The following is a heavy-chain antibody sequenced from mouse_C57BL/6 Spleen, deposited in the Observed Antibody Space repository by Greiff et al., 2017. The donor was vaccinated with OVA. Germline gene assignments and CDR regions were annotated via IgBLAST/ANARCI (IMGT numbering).Heavy chain of an antibody. CDR2: IYPRSGNT. CDR3: ARSDYYGGGY. V-gene: IGHV1-81*01. Sequence: VKLQESGAELARPGASVKLSCKASGYTFTSYGISWVKQRTGQGLEWIGEIYPRSGNTYYNEKFKGKATLTADKSSSTAYMELRSLTSEDSAVYFCARSDYYGGGYWGQGTTLTVSS. D-gene: IGHD1-1*01. CDR1: GYTFTSYG. J-gene: IGHJ2*01.